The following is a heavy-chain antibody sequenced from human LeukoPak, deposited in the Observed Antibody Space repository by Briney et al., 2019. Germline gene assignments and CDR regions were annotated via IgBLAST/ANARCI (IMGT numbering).Heavy chain of an antibody. V-gene: IGHV4-39*01. Sequence: SETLSLTCTVSGDSIRSSSYYWGWIRQPPGKGLEWIGSIYCSGSTYYNPSLKSRVTISVDTSKNQFSLKVSSVTAADTAVYYCASNNYVGGYVSPVGYWGQGTLVTVSS. CDR3: ASNNYVGGYVSPVGY. D-gene: IGHD5-12*01. J-gene: IGHJ4*02. CDR2: IYCSGST. CDR1: GDSIRSSSYY.